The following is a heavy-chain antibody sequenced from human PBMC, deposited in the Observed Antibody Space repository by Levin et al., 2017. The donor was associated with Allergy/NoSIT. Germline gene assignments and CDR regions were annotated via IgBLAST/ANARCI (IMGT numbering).Heavy chain of an antibody. CDR3: ARDNVADY. Sequence: GESLKISCAASGFTFSTYAIHWVRQAPGKGLEWVAVTSFVGSNKYYADSVKGRFTISRDNSKNMVYLQMNSLRAEDTAIYYCARDNVADYWGQGTLVTVSS. V-gene: IGHV3-30*04. CDR2: TSFVGSNK. CDR1: GFTFSTYA. D-gene: IGHD2-15*01. J-gene: IGHJ4*02.